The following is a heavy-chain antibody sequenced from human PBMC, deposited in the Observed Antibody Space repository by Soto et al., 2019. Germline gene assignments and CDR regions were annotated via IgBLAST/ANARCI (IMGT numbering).Heavy chain of an antibody. J-gene: IGHJ4*02. CDR2: IVPMIGKV. CDR1: GGTTSSYT. V-gene: IGHV1-69*02. Sequence: QVQLVQPGAEVEKPGSSVKVSCKASGGTTSSYTISWVRQSPGQGLEWMGNIVPMIGKVDYAQKFQGSVTITADKSTRTVYMELSSLRSEDTAVYFCALRTGTWSPVADWGQGTLVTVSS. D-gene: IGHD1-1*01. CDR3: ALRTGTWSPVAD.